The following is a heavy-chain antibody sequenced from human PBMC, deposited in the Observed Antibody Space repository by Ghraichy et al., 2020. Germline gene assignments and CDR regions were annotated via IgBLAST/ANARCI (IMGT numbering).Heavy chain of an antibody. CDR3: ASVGGYADYYFDY. Sequence: GESLNISCAASGFTFSSYWMHWVRQAPVKGLVWVSRINSDGSSTSYADSVKGRFTISRDNAKNTLYLQMNSLRAEDTAVYYCASVGGYADYYFDYWGQGTLVTVSS. J-gene: IGHJ4*02. CDR2: INSDGSST. V-gene: IGHV3-74*01. CDR1: GFTFSSYW. D-gene: IGHD5-12*01.